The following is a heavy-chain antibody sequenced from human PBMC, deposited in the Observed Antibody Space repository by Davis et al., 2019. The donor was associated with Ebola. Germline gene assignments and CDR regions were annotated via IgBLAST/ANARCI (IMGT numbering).Heavy chain of an antibody. CDR3: ARDLAVAGRGDY. D-gene: IGHD6-19*01. CDR2: ISSSSSYI. V-gene: IGHV3-21*01. J-gene: IGHJ4*02. Sequence: PGGSLRLSCAASGFTFINAWLNWVRQAPGKGLEWVSSISSSSSYIYYADSVKGRFTISRDNAKNSLYLQMNSLRAEDTAVYYCARDLAVAGRGDYWGQGTLVTVSS. CDR1: GFTFINAW.